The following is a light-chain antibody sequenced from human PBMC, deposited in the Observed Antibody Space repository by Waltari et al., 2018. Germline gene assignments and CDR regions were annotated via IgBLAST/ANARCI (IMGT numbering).Light chain of an antibody. V-gene: IGKV3-20*01. CDR3: QQYGNSPRT. CDR2: GAS. J-gene: IGKJ1*01. Sequence: ETVLTQSPGTLSLSPGERATLSCRASQSVTSSHLAWYQQKPGQAPRLLIYGASSRATGIADRFSGSGSGTDFTLTITRLEPEDCAVYYCQQYGNSPRTFGQGTEVEIK. CDR1: QSVTSSH.